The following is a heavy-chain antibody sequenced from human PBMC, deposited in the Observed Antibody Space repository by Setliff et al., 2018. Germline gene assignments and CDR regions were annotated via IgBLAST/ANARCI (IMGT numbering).Heavy chain of an antibody. CDR2: TIPIFGTT. J-gene: IGHJ6*03. CDR1: GATFSSYG. V-gene: IGHV1-69*05. D-gene: IGHD3-22*01. Sequence: ASVKVSCKASGATFSSYGISWVRQAPGQGLEWMGGTIPIFGTTDYAQKFRGRVTIITDESTSTAFMQLSSLRSEDTAVYYCVREGVDSRSSTDYRYYMDVWGKGTTVTVSS. CDR3: VREGVDSRSSTDYRYYMDV.